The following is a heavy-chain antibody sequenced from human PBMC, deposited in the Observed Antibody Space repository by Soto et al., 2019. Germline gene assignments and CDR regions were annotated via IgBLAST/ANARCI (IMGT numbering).Heavy chain of an antibody. CDR3: ASGHGYNDY. CDR1: GGTISSCT. J-gene: IGHJ4*02. Sequence: SVKLCCKESGGTISSCTISWVRQAPGQGLEWMGRIIPILGIANYAQKFQGRVTITADKSTSTAYMELSSLRSEDTAVYYCASGHGYNDYWGQGTLVTVSS. V-gene: IGHV1-69*02. D-gene: IGHD5-12*01. CDR2: IIPILGIA.